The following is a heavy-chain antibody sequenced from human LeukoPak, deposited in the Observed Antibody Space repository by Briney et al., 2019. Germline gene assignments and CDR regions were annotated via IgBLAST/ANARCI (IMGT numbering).Heavy chain of an antibody. J-gene: IGHJ5*02. CDR1: GYTFTSYG. D-gene: IGHD1-26*01. V-gene: IGHV1-18*01. Sequence: ASVTVSCKASGYTFTSYGISWVRQAPGQGLEWMGWISAYNDNTNYAQKLQGRVTMTTDTSTSTAYMELRSLRSDDTAVYYCARDQAGATTNWFDPWGQGTLVTVSS. CDR3: ARDQAGATTNWFDP. CDR2: ISAYNDNT.